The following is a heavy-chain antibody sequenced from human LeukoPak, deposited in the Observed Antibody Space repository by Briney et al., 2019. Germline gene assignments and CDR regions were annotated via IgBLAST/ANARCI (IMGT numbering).Heavy chain of an antibody. J-gene: IGHJ4*02. V-gene: IGHV1-2*02. CDR2: INPNSGGT. Sequence: ASVKVSCKASGYTFTGYYMHWVRQAPGQGLEWMGWINPNSGGTNYAQKFQGRVTMTRDTSISTAYMELSRLRSDDTAVYYCARDPLGYGYSSSWYYFDYWGQGTLVTVSS. CDR3: ARDPLGYGYSSSWYYFDY. CDR1: GYTFTGYY. D-gene: IGHD6-13*01.